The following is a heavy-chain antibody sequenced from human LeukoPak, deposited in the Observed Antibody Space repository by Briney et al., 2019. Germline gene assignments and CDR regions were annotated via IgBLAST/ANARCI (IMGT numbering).Heavy chain of an antibody. V-gene: IGHV3-7*03. CDR2: IKQDGSEK. Sequence: GGSLRLSCVASGFTFSSSWMSWVRQAPGKGLEWVANIKQDGSEKSYVESVRGRFTISRDNAKNSLYLQLNSLRVEDTALYYCTRDNPPDYWGQGTLVTVSS. CDR3: TRDNPPDY. J-gene: IGHJ4*02. CDR1: GFTFSSSW.